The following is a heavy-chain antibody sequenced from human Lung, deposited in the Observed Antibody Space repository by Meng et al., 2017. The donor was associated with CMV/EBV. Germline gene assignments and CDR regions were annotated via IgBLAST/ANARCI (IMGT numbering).Heavy chain of an antibody. Sequence: GGSXRLXCAASGFTVSNNYMSWVRQAPGKGLEWVSVIYAGGSTHYADSVKGRFTISRDNSENTVYLHMNSLRGDDTAVYYCARDPRYAFWTDFPHNGMEVGXQGNXVTVSS. J-gene: IGHJ6*02. CDR1: GFTVSNNY. CDR3: ARDPRYAFWTDFPHNGMEV. CDR2: IYAGGST. V-gene: IGHV3-66*02. D-gene: IGHD3-3*01.